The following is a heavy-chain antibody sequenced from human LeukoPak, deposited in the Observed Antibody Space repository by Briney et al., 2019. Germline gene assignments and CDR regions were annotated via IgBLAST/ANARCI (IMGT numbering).Heavy chain of an antibody. CDR2: ISAYNGNT. CDR3: ASEHSGYDSLDY. J-gene: IGHJ4*02. D-gene: IGHD5-12*01. Sequence: GASVKVSCKASGYTFTSYGISWVRQAPGQGLEWVGWISAYNGNTNYAQKLQGRVTMTTDTSTSTAYMELRSLRSDDTAVYYCASEHSGYDSLDYWGQGTLVTVSS. CDR1: GYTFTSYG. V-gene: IGHV1-18*01.